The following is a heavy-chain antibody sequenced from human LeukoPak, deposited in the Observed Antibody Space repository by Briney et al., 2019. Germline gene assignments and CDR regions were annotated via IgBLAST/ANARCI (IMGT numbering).Heavy chain of an antibody. J-gene: IGHJ4*02. CDR1: GFTFSSYA. CDR2: ISGSGGST. V-gene: IGHV3-23*01. CDR3: ATPSTSSGYTGYFDY. D-gene: IGHD3-22*01. Sequence: GGSLRLSCAASGFTFSSYATSWVRQAPGKGLEWVSAISGSGGSTYYADSVKGRFTISRDNSKNTLYLQMNSLRAEDTAVYYCATPSTSSGYTGYFDYWGQGTLVTVSS.